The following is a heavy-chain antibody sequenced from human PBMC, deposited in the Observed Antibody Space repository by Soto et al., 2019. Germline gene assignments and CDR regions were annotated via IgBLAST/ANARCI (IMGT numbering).Heavy chain of an antibody. J-gene: IGHJ3*01. V-gene: IGHV3-13*01. CDR3: ARGGGFGEQYSDAFEL. CDR1: GFTISRYA. Sequence: EGQLVESGGGLVQAGGSLRLSCAVSGFTISRYAFHWVRQGTGEGLQRVSLIGTPGRAYYAGSVKGRFTITREDAKNSLYLQMNSLRDGDTAVYYCARGGGFGEQYSDAFELWGQGTMVTVSS. CDR2: IGTPGRA. D-gene: IGHD3-10*01.